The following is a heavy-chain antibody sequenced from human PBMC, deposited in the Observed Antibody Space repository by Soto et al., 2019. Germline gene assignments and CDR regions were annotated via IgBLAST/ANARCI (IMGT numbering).Heavy chain of an antibody. CDR2: ISYDGSNK. CDR1: GFTFSSYG. J-gene: IGHJ4*02. Sequence: PGGSLRLSCAASGFTFSSYGMHWVRQAPGKGLEWVAVISYDGSNKYYADSVKGRFTISRDNSKNTLYLQMNSLRAEDTAVYYCAKGLVAAALSYFDYWGQGTLVTVSS. D-gene: IGHD6-13*01. V-gene: IGHV3-30*18. CDR3: AKGLVAAALSYFDY.